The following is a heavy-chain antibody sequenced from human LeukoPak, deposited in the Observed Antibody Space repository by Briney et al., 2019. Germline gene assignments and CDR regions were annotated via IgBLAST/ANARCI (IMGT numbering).Heavy chain of an antibody. D-gene: IGHD3-10*01. V-gene: IGHV3-48*04. CDR1: GFTFSSYA. Sequence: GGSLRLSCAASGFTFSSYAMSWVRQASGKGLEWVSYISSSSSTIYYADSVKGRFTISRDNAKNSLYLQMNSLRAEDTAVYYCARGYYGSGSSYQRFDYWGQGTLVTVSS. CDR3: ARGYYGSGSSYQRFDY. J-gene: IGHJ4*02. CDR2: ISSSSSTI.